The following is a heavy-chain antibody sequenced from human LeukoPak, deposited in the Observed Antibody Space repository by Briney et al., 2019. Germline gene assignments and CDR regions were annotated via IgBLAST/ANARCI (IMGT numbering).Heavy chain of an antibody. Sequence: SLRLSCAASGFTFDNYGMTWVRHVPGKGLEWVSGINRSGGSAVYADSVKGRLTVSRDKAKNFLYLQMNSLRAEDTALYYCARIVSGDYFDFWGQGSLVTVSS. CDR1: GFTFDNYG. J-gene: IGHJ4*02. D-gene: IGHD3-10*01. CDR2: INRSGGSA. V-gene: IGHV3-20*04. CDR3: ARIVSGDYFDF.